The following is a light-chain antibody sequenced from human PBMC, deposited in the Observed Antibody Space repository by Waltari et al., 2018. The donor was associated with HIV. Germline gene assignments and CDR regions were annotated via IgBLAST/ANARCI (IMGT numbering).Light chain of an antibody. V-gene: IGLV2-8*01. Sequence: QSALTQPPSASASPGQSVTLSCTGTISVVGRSDYVSWFQQHPGKAPKVLIYEVTNRPPGVPDRFSGSKSGNTASLTISGLQADDEADYYCSSYGGTNIFLFGGGTKLTVL. CDR2: EVT. CDR3: SSYGGTNIFL. CDR1: ISVVGRSDY. J-gene: IGLJ3*02.